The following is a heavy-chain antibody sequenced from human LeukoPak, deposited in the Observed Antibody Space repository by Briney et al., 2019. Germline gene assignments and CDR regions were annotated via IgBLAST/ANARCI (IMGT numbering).Heavy chain of an antibody. Sequence: SETLSLTCTVSGGSISTYYWNWIRQPPGKGLEWIGYISNTGITTYNPSLKSRVTISVDTSKSQFSLKLSSVTAADTAVNYCARSGGYSSSWSLWGQGTLVTVSS. CDR2: ISNTGIT. V-gene: IGHV4-59*01. D-gene: IGHD6-13*01. CDR3: ARSGGYSSSWSL. J-gene: IGHJ4*02. CDR1: GGSISTYY.